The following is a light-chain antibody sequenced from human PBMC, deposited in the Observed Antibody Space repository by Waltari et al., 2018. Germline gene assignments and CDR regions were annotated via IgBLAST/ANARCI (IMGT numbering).Light chain of an antibody. Sequence: QSALTQPASVSGTPGQSITISCTGTNSDVGNYNLVPWYPHHPGEAPQLMICEVIKRPSGFSNRFSGSKSGNTASLTISGLQAEDDADYYCCSYAGSGTYVFGTGTKVTVL. CDR3: CSYAGSGTYV. CDR2: EVI. CDR1: NSDVGNYNL. V-gene: IGLV2-23*02. J-gene: IGLJ1*01.